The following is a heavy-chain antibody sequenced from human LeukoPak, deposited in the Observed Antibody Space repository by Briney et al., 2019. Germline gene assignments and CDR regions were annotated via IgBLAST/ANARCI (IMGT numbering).Heavy chain of an antibody. J-gene: IGHJ6*03. CDR2: INPSGGST. V-gene: IGHV1-46*01. Sequence: GASVKVSCKASGYTFTSYYMHWVRQAPGQGLEWMGIINPSGGSTSYAQKFQGRVTMTRDTSTSTVYMELSSLRSEDTAVYYCARGKRGCSSTSCRYGAAGHYYYMDVWGKGTTVTVSS. CDR1: GYTFTSYY. D-gene: IGHD2-2*01. CDR3: ARGKRGCSSTSCRYGAAGHYYYMDV.